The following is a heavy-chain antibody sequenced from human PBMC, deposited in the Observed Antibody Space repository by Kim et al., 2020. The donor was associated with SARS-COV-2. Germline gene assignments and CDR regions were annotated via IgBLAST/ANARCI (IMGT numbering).Heavy chain of an antibody. CDR2: IYYSGST. D-gene: IGHD3-22*01. Sequence: PSETLSLTCTVSGDSISSSSYFWGWIRQPPGKGLEWVGIIYYSGSTYYNPSLKSRVTISMDTSKNQFSLKLSSVTAADTAVYYCARRDYYESSGYFHIWGQGTMVTVSP. CDR3: ARRDYYESSGYFHI. CDR1: GDSISSSSYF. V-gene: IGHV4-39*01. J-gene: IGHJ3*02.